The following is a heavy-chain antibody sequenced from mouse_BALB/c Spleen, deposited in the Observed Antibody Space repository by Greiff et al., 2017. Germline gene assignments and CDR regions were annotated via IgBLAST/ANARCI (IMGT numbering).Heavy chain of an antibody. CDR1: GYTFTSYW. Sequence: QVQLQQPGAELVRPGASVKLSCKASGYTFTSYWINWVKQRPGQGLEWIGNIYPSDSYTNYNQKFKDKATLSVDKSSSTAYMQLSSPTSEDSAVYYCTRLPDSSGYWFDYWGQGTLVTVSA. J-gene: IGHJ3*01. D-gene: IGHD3-2*01. V-gene: IGHV1-69*02. CDR3: TRLPDSSGYWFDY. CDR2: IYPSDSYT.